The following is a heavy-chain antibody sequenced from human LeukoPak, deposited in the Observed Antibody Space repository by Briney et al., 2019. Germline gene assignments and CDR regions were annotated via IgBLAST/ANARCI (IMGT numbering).Heavy chain of an antibody. CDR3: ASFRETEHAEYFQH. Sequence: ASVKVSCKASGYTFTGYYMHWVRQAPGQGLEWMGWINPNSGGTNYAQKFQGRVTMTRDTSISTAYMELSRLRSDDTAVYYCASFRETEHAEYFQHWGQGTLVTVPS. CDR1: GYTFTGYY. J-gene: IGHJ1*01. CDR2: INPNSGGT. V-gene: IGHV1-2*02. D-gene: IGHD3-10*01.